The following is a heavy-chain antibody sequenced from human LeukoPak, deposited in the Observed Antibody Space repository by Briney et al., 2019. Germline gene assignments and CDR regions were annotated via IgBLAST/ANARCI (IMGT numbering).Heavy chain of an antibody. D-gene: IGHD2-21*02. CDR3: ASHLYCGGDCYPLDF. Sequence: PSETLSLTCTFSVGSISGYYWSWIRQPPGKGVMWIGYIFYSGCTNYNPSLKSRVTIPVDTRQHQLSLKLSSLTAADTAAYYCASHLYCGGDCYPLDFWGQGTLVSVSS. CDR2: IFYSGCT. CDR1: VGSISGYY. J-gene: IGHJ4*02. V-gene: IGHV4-59*13.